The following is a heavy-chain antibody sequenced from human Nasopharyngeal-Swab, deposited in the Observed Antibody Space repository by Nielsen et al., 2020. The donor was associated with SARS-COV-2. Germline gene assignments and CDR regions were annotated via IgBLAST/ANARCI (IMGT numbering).Heavy chain of an antibody. J-gene: IGHJ2*01. CDR2: IRSKAYGGTT. CDR3: TRVSGHWYFDL. CDR1: GFTFGDYA. V-gene: IGHV3-49*03. Sequence: GESLKISCKASGFTFGDYAMSWFRQAPGKGLEWVGFIRSKAYGGTTEYAASVKGRFTISRDDSKSIAYLQMNSLKTEDTAVYYCTRVSGHWYFDLWGRGTLVTVSS.